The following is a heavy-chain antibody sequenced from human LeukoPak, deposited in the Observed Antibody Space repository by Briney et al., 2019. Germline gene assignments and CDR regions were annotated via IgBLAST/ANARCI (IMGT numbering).Heavy chain of an antibody. V-gene: IGHV3-23*01. J-gene: IGHJ6*02. CDR1: GLTVSNYA. D-gene: IGHD1-1*01. CDR3: AKVSILGGNASPGRTGNYYGMAV. CDR2: IIGSAVNT. Sequence: PGESLRLSCGASGLTVSNYAMSWVRQAPGKGLEWVSTIIGSAVNTYYADSVKGRFTISRDDSKNTVYLQMNSLRAEDTAVYSCAKVSILGGNASPGRTGNYYGMAVWGLGTTITVSS.